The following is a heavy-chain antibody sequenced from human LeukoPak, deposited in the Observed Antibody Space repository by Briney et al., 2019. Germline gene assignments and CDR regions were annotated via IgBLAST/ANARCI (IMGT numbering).Heavy chain of an antibody. CDR1: GWSFSGYY. CDR3: GRGVFGAGSYLRY. J-gene: IGHJ4*02. V-gene: IGHV4-34*01. D-gene: IGHD3-10*01. CDR2: INHSGST. Sequence: PSETLSLTCAVYGWSFSGYYWSWIRQPPGKGLEWIGEINHSGSTNYNPSLKSRVTISVDTSNNHFCQKLSSVTAAQPAVYDRGRGVFGAGSYLRYWSQGTLVTVSA.